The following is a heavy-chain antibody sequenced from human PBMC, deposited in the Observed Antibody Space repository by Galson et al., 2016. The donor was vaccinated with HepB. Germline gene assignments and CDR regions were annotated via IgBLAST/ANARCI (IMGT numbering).Heavy chain of an antibody. V-gene: IGHV1-18*01. Sequence: SVKVSCKASGYTFISYGITWVRQAPGQGLEWMGWISTNNGNTNYAQKLQGRVTMTTDTSTRTAYMELRSLTSDDTAVYYCARGPILGYCRSSSCYWFDPWGQGTLVTVSS. J-gene: IGHJ5*02. D-gene: IGHD2-15*01. CDR1: GYTFISYG. CDR2: ISTNNGNT. CDR3: ARGPILGYCRSSSCYWFDP.